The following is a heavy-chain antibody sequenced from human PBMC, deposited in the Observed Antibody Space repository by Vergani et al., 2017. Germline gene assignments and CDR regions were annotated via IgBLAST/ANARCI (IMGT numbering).Heavy chain of an antibody. CDR2: IYYSGST. D-gene: IGHD7-27*01. Sequence: QLQLQESGPGLVKPSETLSLTCTVSGCSISSSSYYWGWIRQPPGKGLEWIGSIYYSGSTYYNPSLKSRVTISVDTSKNQFSLKLSSVTAADTAVYYCARHLSSSKLGNYYMDVWGKGTTVTVSS. CDR1: GCSISSSSYY. V-gene: IGHV4-39*01. CDR3: ARHLSSSKLGNYYMDV. J-gene: IGHJ6*03.